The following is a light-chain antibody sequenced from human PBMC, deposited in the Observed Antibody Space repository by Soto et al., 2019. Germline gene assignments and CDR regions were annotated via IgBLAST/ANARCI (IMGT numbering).Light chain of an antibody. CDR3: QQSYSTPFT. J-gene: IGKJ3*01. CDR1: QSISSY. CDR2: AAS. V-gene: IGKV1-39*01. Sequence: DIQMTQSPSSLSASVGDRVTITCRASQSISSYLNWYQQKPGKAPNLLIYAASSLQSGVPSRFSGSGSGTDCTLTISSLQPEDSATYYFQQSYSTPFTFGPGTKVDIK.